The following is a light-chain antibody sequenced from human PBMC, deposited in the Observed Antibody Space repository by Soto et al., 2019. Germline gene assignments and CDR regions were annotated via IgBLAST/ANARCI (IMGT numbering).Light chain of an antibody. V-gene: IGKV1-12*01. CDR3: QQAASCTIT. J-gene: IGKJ5*01. CDR2: TGS. CDR1: QDVGKW. Sequence: DIKMTQSPPSVSASVGDRVTITCRASQDVGKWLAWYQQKPGKAPNLLIYTGSSLQSGVPSRFSGSGAGTDFTLTINSLQPEDFATAYCQQAASCTITFGQGTRLEIK.